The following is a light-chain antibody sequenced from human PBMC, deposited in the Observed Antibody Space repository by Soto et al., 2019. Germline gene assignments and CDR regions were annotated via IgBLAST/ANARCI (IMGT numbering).Light chain of an antibody. CDR2: GAS. V-gene: IGKV3-20*01. CDR1: QSVSNDS. CDR3: QHYGISVPIT. Sequence: EVVLTQSPGTLSLSPGERATLSCRASQSVSNDSLAWYQQKPGQAPRLLIHGASSRAIGIPDRFSGGGSGTDFTLTISRLEPEDFAVYYCQHYGISVPITFGPGTKVDL. J-gene: IGKJ3*01.